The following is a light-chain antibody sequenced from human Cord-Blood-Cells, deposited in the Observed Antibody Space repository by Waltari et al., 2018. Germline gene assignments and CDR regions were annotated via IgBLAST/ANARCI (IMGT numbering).Light chain of an antibody. V-gene: IGLV2-23*01. Sequence: QSALTQPSPVSGSPGQSITISCPGTSSDVGSYNLVSWYQQHPGKAPKLMLYEGSKRPSGVSNRFSGSKSGNTASLTISGLQAEDEADYYCCSYAGSSTLVFGGGTKLTVL. CDR3: CSYAGSSTLV. CDR2: EGS. CDR1: SSDVGSYNL. J-gene: IGLJ2*01.